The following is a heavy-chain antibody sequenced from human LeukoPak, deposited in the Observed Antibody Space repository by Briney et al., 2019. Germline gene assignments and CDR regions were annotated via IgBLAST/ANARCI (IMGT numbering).Heavy chain of an antibody. D-gene: IGHD6-19*01. CDR3: ARGEAVAATKGDGDY. V-gene: IGHV3-33*01. Sequence: GGSLRLSCAASGFTFSSYGMHWVRQAPGKGLEWVAVIWYDGSNKYYADSVKGRFTISRDNPKNTLYLQMNSLRAEDTAVYYCARGEAVAATKGDGDYWGQGTLVTVSS. J-gene: IGHJ4*02. CDR2: IWYDGSNK. CDR1: GFTFSSYG.